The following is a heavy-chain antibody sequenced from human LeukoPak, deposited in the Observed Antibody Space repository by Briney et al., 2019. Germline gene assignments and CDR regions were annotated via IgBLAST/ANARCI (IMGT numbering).Heavy chain of an antibody. CDR2: MNPNSGNT. V-gene: IGHV1-8*01. Sequence: ASVKVSCKASGYTFTSYDINWVRQATGQGLEWMGWMNPNSGNTGYAQKFQGRVTMTRNTSISTAYMELSSLRSEDTAVYYCARGRTAHTYYDSSGDCDYWGQGTLVTVS. CDR1: GYTFTSYD. CDR3: ARGRTAHTYYDSSGDCDY. J-gene: IGHJ4*02. D-gene: IGHD3-22*01.